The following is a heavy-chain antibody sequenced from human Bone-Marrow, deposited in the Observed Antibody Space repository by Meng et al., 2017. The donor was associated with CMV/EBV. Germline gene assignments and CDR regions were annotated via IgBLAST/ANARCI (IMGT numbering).Heavy chain of an antibody. D-gene: IGHD6-6*01. CDR2: IDWDDDK. CDR1: GFSLSTSGMR. Sequence: SGPTLVKPTQTLTLTCTFSGFSLSTSGMRVSWIRQPPGKALEWLARIDWDDDKFYSTSLKTRLTISKDTSKNQVVLTMTNMDPVDTATYYCARDPTPYSSSSPYYCYGMDVWGQGTTVTVSS. V-gene: IGHV2-70D*14. CDR3: ARDPTPYSSSSPYYCYGMDV. J-gene: IGHJ6*02.